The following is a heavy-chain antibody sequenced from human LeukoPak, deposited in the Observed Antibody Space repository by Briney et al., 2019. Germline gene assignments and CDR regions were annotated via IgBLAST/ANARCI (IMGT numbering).Heavy chain of an antibody. J-gene: IGHJ4*02. Sequence: PGGSLRLSCAVPGFTFSSYEMNWVRQAPGKGLEGVSYISSSGFNIYYADSVKGRFTISRDNAKNSLYLQMNSLKTEDTAVYYCTRDQTPYYWGQGTLVTVSS. V-gene: IGHV3-48*03. CDR2: ISSSGFNI. CDR3: TRDQTPYY. CDR1: GFTFSSYE.